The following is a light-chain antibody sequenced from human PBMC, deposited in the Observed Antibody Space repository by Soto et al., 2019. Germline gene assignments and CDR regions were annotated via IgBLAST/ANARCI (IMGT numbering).Light chain of an antibody. V-gene: IGKV3-20*01. CDR2: NAS. CDR3: QQYSTSSPRYT. J-gene: IGKJ2*01. CDR1: QSVSSNF. Sequence: EIVLTQSPGTLSLSPGERATLFCRASQSVSSNFLAWYQQKPGQAPRLLIYNASRRAAGLPDRFSGSGSGTDFTLTISRLEPEDFAVYYCQQYSTSSPRYTFGQGTKLEIK.